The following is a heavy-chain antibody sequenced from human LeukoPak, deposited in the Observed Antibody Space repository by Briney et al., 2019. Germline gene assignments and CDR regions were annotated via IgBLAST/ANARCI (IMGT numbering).Heavy chain of an antibody. Sequence: PSETLSLTCSVSGGSISRSYWSWIRQPPGKRLEWIGYIYNSGSTNHNPSLKSRVTISVDTSKNQFSLKLSSVTAADTAVYYCARVIGYCSGGICYSGTWFAPWGQGTLVTVSS. CDR1: GGSISRSY. CDR2: IYNSGST. CDR3: ARVIGYCSGGICYSGTWFAP. J-gene: IGHJ5*02. D-gene: IGHD2-15*01. V-gene: IGHV4-59*01.